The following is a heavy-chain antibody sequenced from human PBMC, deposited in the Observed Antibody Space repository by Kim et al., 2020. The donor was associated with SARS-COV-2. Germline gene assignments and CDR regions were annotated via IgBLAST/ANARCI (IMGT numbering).Heavy chain of an antibody. J-gene: IGHJ4*02. D-gene: IGHD3-16*02. CDR3: ARRGYDYVWGSYLHLVGYFDY. Sequence: SETLSLTCAVYGGSFSGYYWSWIRQPPGKGLEWIGEINHSGSTNYNPSLKSRVTISVDTSKNQFSLKLSSVTAADTAVYYCARRGYDYVWGSYLHLVGYFDYWGQGTLVTVSS. CDR1: GGSFSGYY. CDR2: INHSGST. V-gene: IGHV4-34*01.